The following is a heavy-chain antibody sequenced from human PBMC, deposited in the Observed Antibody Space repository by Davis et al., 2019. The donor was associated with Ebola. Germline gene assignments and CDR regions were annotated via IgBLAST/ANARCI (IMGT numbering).Heavy chain of an antibody. CDR1: GFSFGTYG. CDR2: MSYGGSHT. Sequence: PGGSLRLSCAAFGFSFGTYGMHWVRQAPGKGLEWVGYMSYGGSHTSSIDSVKGRFTISRDNSKNTLYLQMNSLRAEDTAVYFCAKEYCPNSGPYCTYFEVWGQGTQVTVSS. J-gene: IGHJ4*02. V-gene: IGHV3-30*18. CDR3: AKEYCPNSGPYCTYFEV. D-gene: IGHD3-10*01.